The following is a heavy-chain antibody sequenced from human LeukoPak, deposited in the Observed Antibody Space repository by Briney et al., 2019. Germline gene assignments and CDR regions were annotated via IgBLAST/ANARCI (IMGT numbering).Heavy chain of an antibody. CDR2: IYSGGTT. D-gene: IGHD2-21*02. Sequence: TGGSLRLSCAASGFTVSSNYMSWVRQAPGKGLEWVSVIYSGGTTYYADSVKGRFTISRDNSKNTLYLQMNSLRAEDTAVYYCAKARYCGGDCYSFPDYWGQGTLVTVSS. V-gene: IGHV3-66*01. CDR3: AKARYCGGDCYSFPDY. J-gene: IGHJ4*02. CDR1: GFTVSSNY.